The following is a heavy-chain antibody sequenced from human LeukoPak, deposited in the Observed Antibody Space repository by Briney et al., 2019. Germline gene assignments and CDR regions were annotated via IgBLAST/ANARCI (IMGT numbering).Heavy chain of an antibody. Sequence: PGGSLRLSCAVSGLTFSRYSMSWVRQAPGKGLEWVSAISCSGGSTYYADSVKGRFTISRDNSKNTLYLQMNSLRAEDTAVYYRAIHDDYWGQGTLVTVSS. J-gene: IGHJ4*02. CDR3: AIHDDY. CDR1: GLTFSRYS. V-gene: IGHV3-23*01. CDR2: ISCSGGST.